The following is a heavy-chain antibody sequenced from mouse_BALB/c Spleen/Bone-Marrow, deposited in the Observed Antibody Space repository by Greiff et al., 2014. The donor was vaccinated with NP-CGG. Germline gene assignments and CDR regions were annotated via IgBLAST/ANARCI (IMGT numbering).Heavy chain of an antibody. J-gene: IGHJ2*01. CDR1: GFSLTSYG. CDR2: IWAGGST. Sequence: QVQLKESGPGLVAPSQSLSITCTVSGFSLTSYGVHWVCQPPGKGLEWLGVIWAGGSTNYNSTLMSRLSISKDNSKSQVFLKMNSLQTDDTAMYYCARYSYGFLDYWGQGTTLTVSS. D-gene: IGHD1-2*01. V-gene: IGHV2-9*02. CDR3: ARYSYGFLDY.